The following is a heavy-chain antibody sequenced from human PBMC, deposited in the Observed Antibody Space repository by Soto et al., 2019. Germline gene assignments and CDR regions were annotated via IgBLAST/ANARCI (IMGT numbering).Heavy chain of an antibody. Sequence: QVQLVQSGAEVKKPGASVKVSCKASGYSFTDYHIHWVRQAPGQGLEWLGRINPKSGGTSTAQKFQGWVTMTTDTSISTAFMELTRLTSDDTAIYYCAWGDSTECSNGVCSFFYNHDMDVWGQGTTVTVSS. CDR2: INPKSGGT. CDR3: AWGDSTECSNGVCSFFYNHDMDV. V-gene: IGHV1-2*04. J-gene: IGHJ6*02. D-gene: IGHD2-8*01. CDR1: GYSFTDYH.